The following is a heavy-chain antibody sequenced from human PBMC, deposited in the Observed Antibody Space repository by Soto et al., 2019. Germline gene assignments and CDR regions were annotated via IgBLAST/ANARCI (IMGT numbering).Heavy chain of an antibody. CDR2: ISYDGSNK. J-gene: IGHJ4*02. D-gene: IGHD6-6*01. V-gene: IGHV3-30-3*01. Sequence: GGSLRLSCAASGFTFSSYAMHWVRQAPGKGLEWVAVISYDGSNKYYADSVKGRFTISRDNSKNTLYLQMNSLRAEDTAVYYCARDGIIEYSSSFYFDYWGQGTLVTVSS. CDR1: GFTFSSYA. CDR3: ARDGIIEYSSSFYFDY.